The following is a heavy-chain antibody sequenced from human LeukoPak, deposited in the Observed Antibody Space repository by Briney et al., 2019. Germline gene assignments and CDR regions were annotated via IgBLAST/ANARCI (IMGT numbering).Heavy chain of an antibody. CDR2: ISGSGGGT. CDR1: GFPLLTYD. CDR3: AKERASTTAFDY. J-gene: IGHJ4*02. V-gene: IGHV3-23*01. D-gene: IGHD1-1*01. Sequence: GSLRLSGAACGFPLLTYDLGGTRQAPGKGLEWVSLISGSGGGTYYANSVKGRFTISRDNSKNTLYLQMDSLRTEDTAVYYCAKERASTTAFDYWGQGTLITVSS.